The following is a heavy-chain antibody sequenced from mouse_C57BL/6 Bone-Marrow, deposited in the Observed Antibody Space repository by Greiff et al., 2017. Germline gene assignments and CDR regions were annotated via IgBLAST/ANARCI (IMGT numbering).Heavy chain of an antibody. CDR1: GFTFSSYA. D-gene: IGHD4-1*01. CDR3: AREAGKAMDY. V-gene: IGHV5-4*01. CDR2: ISDGGSYT. Sequence: EVHLVESGGGLVKPGGSLKLSCAASGFTFSSYAMSWVRQTPEKRLEWVATISDGGSYTYYPDNVKGRFTISRDNAKNNLYLQMSHLKSEDTAMYYCAREAGKAMDYWGQGTSVTASS. J-gene: IGHJ4*01.